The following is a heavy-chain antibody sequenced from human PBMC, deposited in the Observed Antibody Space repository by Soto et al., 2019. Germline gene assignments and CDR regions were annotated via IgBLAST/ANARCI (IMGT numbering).Heavy chain of an antibody. CDR3: ARTALVGSHHYDY. V-gene: IGHV1-46*03. CDR1: GYTLTSYY. D-gene: IGHD2-8*02. Sequence: QVQLVQSGAEVKRPGASATVSCKASGYTLTSYYMHVVRQATVKGLELIGILTPSNGHAAYTQNLQGSVTLTTDTSTSTDYMELSSLRSDDTAIYYWARTALVGSHHYDYWGQGTMVTVSS. J-gene: IGHJ4*02. CDR2: LTPSNGHA.